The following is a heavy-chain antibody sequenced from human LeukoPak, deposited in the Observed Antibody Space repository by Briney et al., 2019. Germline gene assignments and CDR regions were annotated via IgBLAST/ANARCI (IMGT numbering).Heavy chain of an antibody. D-gene: IGHD3-9*01. J-gene: IGHJ4*02. CDR1: GGSISSNY. CDR2: IFYGGST. V-gene: IGHV4-59*01. Sequence: ASETLSLTCSVSGGSISSNYWSWIRQPPGKGLEWIGYIFYGGSTNYNPSLRSRVTISVDTSKKQFSLKLSSVTAADTAVYYCARESDWLFDSWGQGALVTVPS. CDR3: ARESDWLFDS.